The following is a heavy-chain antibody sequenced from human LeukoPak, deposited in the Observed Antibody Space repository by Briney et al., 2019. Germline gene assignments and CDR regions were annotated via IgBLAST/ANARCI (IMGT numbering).Heavy chain of an antibody. Sequence: SETLSLTCTVSGYSINNGYSWGWIRQPPGKGLEWIGSIYHSGHTYYNPSLKSRVTISVDTSKNRFSLRLSSVTAADTAVYYCARDYHRGSLTPMGRVDPWGQGTLVTVSS. J-gene: IGHJ5*02. D-gene: IGHD3-10*01. CDR1: GYSINNGYS. V-gene: IGHV4-38-2*02. CDR3: ARDYHRGSLTPMGRVDP. CDR2: IYHSGHT.